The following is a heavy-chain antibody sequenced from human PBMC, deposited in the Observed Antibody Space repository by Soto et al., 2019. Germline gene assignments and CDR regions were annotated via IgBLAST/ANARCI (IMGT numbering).Heavy chain of an antibody. CDR1: GYIFSDYG. V-gene: IGHV1-18*04. Sequence: QVQVMQSGAEVKKPGDSVKVSCKTSGYIFSDYGINWVRQAPGQGLEWMGWISGYSVNANLAQKFQGRVTMTTDKSQGTAYMELRRLRSDDTAVYYCAKRTSGTTWGESDYWGQGTLVTVSS. CDR3: AKRTSGTTWGESDY. CDR2: ISGYSVNA. J-gene: IGHJ4*02. D-gene: IGHD4-17*01.